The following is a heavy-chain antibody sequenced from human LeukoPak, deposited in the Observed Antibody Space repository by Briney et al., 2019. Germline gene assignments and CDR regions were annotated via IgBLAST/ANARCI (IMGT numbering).Heavy chain of an antibody. Sequence: SETLSLTCTVSGGSISSYYWSWIRQPAGKGLEWIGRIYTSGSTNYNPSLKSRVTMSVDTSKNQFSLKLTSVTAADTAVYYCVRRTTCGWYQVVYWGQGTLVTVSS. V-gene: IGHV4-4*07. CDR2: IYTSGST. J-gene: IGHJ4*02. CDR1: GGSISSYY. D-gene: IGHD6-19*01. CDR3: VRRTTCGWYQVVY.